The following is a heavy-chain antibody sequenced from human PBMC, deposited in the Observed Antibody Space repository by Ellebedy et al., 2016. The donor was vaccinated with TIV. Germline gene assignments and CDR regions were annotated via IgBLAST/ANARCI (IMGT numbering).Heavy chain of an antibody. Sequence: GESLKISXAASGFTFSSYSMNWVRQAPGKGLEWVSSISSSSSYIYYADSVKGRFTISRDNAKNSLYLQMNSLRAEDTAVYYCANWRWQQSEFENWGQGTLVTVSS. CDR3: ANWRWQQSEFEN. J-gene: IGHJ4*02. CDR2: ISSSSSYI. D-gene: IGHD5-24*01. CDR1: GFTFSSYS. V-gene: IGHV3-21*04.